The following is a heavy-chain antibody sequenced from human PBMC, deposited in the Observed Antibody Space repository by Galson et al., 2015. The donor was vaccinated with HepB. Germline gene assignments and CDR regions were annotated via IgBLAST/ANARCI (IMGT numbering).Heavy chain of an antibody. V-gene: IGHV1-18*04. Sequence: SVKVSCKASGYTFTSYGISWVRQAPGQGLEWMGWISAYNGNTNYAQKLQGRVTMTTDTSTSTAYMELRSLRSDDTAVYYCARDLPLLWFGANYYYYYGMDVWGQGTTVTVSS. J-gene: IGHJ6*02. D-gene: IGHD3-10*01. CDR3: ARDLPLLWFGANYYYYYGMDV. CDR2: ISAYNGNT. CDR1: GYTFTSYG.